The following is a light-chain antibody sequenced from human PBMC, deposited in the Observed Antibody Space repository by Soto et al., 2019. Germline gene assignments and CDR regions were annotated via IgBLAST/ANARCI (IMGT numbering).Light chain of an antibody. CDR1: SSDVGSYNL. Sequence: QPSPLSGSPGQSITLSCPGNSSDVGSYNLVSWYQQHPGKAPKLMIYEVSKRPSGVSNRSSGSKSGNTAPLTISGLQAEDEADYYCCSYAGSSTFVFGTGTKVTVL. V-gene: IGLV2-23*02. CDR3: CSYAGSSTFV. CDR2: EVS. J-gene: IGLJ1*01.